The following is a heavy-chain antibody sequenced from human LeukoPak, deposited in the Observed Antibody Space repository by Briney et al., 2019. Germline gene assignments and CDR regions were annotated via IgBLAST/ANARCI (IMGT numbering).Heavy chain of an antibody. J-gene: IGHJ4*02. Sequence: ASVKVSCKASGYTFTSYDINWVRQATGQGLEWMGWMNPNSGNTGYAQKFQGRVTITRNTSISTAYMELSSLRSEDTAVYYCARSRYYYDSSGYEQTLFDYWGQGTLVTVSS. D-gene: IGHD3-22*01. CDR2: MNPNSGNT. CDR1: GYTFTSYD. V-gene: IGHV1-8*03. CDR3: ARSRYYYDSSGYEQTLFDY.